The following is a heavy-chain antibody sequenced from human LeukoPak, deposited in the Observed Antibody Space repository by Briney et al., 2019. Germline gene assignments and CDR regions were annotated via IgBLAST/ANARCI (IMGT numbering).Heavy chain of an antibody. CDR3: AKDSQTYYDFWSGYTFFDY. CDR1: GFTVSSNY. CDR2: IYSGGST. V-gene: IGHV3-53*01. D-gene: IGHD3-3*01. Sequence: GGSLRLSCAASGFTVSSNYMSWVRQAPGKGLEWVSVIYSGGSTYYADSVKGRFTISRDNSKNTLYLQMNSLRAEDTAVYYCAKDSQTYYDFWSGYTFFDYWGQGTLVTVSS. J-gene: IGHJ4*02.